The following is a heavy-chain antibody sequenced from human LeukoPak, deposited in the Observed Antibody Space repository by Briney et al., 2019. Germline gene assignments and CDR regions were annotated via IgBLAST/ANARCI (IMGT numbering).Heavy chain of an antibody. J-gene: IGHJ5*02. CDR2: ISWNSGSI. CDR3: ARAGQNDFWSGLPNWFDP. Sequence: GGSLRLSCAASGFTFDGYAMHWVRQAPGKGLEWVSGISWNSGSIGYADSVKGRFTISRDNAKNSLYLQMNSLRAEDTALYYCARAGQNDFWSGLPNWFDPWGQGTLVTVSS. V-gene: IGHV3-9*01. D-gene: IGHD3-3*01. CDR1: GFTFDGYA.